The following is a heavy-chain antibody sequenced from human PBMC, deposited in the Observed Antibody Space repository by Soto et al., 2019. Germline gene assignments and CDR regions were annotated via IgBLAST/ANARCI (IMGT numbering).Heavy chain of an antibody. J-gene: IGHJ4*02. CDR3: AKDQKEGYPPNYFFDY. CDR1: GCTFSSHA. D-gene: IGHD5-18*01. CDR2: ISGSGAST. Sequence: GSLLLSCTASGCTFSSHAISWVRQAPGRGLEWVSGISGSGASTYYADSVKGRFTISRDNSESTLYLQMDSLRAEDTALYYCAKDQKEGYPPNYFFDYWGQGILVTVYS. V-gene: IGHV3-23*01.